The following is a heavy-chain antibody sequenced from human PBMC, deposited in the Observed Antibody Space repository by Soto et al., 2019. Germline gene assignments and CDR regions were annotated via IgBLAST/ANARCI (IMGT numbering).Heavy chain of an antibody. CDR3: ARCHDSGDC. Sequence: QLQLQESGSGLVKPSQTLSLTCAVSGGSISSGGYSWSWIRQPPGKGLEWIGYIYHSGTTYYNPSLKSRVTISIDTSKNQFSLKLSSVTAADTAMYYCARCHDSGDCWGQGTLVTVSS. V-gene: IGHV4-30-2*01. J-gene: IGHJ4*02. CDR1: GGSISSGGYS. CDR2: IYHSGTT. D-gene: IGHD3-22*01.